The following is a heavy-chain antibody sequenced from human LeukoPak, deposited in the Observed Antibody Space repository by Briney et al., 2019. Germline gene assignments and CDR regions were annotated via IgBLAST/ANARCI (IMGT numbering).Heavy chain of an antibody. D-gene: IGHD2-15*01. J-gene: IGHJ3*02. Sequence: PSETLSLTCTVSGSSINNYYWSWIRQPAGKGLEWIGRIYTRGSTNYNPSLKSRVTMSVDTSKNQFSLKLSSVTAADTAVYYCARGRYCSADICSGGDAFDIWGQGTMVSVSS. CDR2: IYTRGST. CDR1: GSSINNYY. CDR3: ARGRYCSADICSGGDAFDI. V-gene: IGHV4-4*07.